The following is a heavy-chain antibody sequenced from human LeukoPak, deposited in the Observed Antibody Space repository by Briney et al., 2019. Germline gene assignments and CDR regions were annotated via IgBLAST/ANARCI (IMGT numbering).Heavy chain of an antibody. J-gene: IGHJ4*02. Sequence: GASVKVSCKVSGYTLTELSMHWVRQAPGKGLEWMGGFDPEDGETIYAQKFQGSVTMTEDTSTDTAYMELSSLRSEDTAVYYCATGDPRVAITMVYWGQGTLVTVSS. CDR3: ATGDPRVAITMVY. CDR1: GYTLTELS. D-gene: IGHD3-10*01. V-gene: IGHV1-24*01. CDR2: FDPEDGET.